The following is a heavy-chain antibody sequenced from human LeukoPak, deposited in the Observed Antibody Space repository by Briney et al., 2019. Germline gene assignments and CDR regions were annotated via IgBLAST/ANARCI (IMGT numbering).Heavy chain of an antibody. V-gene: IGHV1-2*02. CDR2: INPNSGGT. D-gene: IGHD3-3*01. CDR1: GYTFTGYY. CDR3: ARDQGALDFWSGHSENFDY. J-gene: IGHJ4*02. Sequence: ASVKVSCKASGYTFTGYYMHWVRQAPGQGLEWMGWINPNSGGTNYAQKFQGRVTMTRDTSISTAYMELSRLRSDDTAVYYCARDQGALDFWSGHSENFDYWGQGTLVTVSS.